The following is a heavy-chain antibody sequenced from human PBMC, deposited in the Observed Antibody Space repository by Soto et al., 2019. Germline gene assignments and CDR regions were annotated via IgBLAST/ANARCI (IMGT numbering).Heavy chain of an antibody. Sequence: QVQLQESGPGLVRPSGTLSLTCAVSGDSLTTNKWWSWVRQSPGKGLEWIGEIYHSGIANFNPSLKSRVTMSVDTYKNQFSLNLRSVTAADTAIYYCARDVAVPGESDRFDYWGQGTLVTVSS. CDR3: ARDVAVPGESDRFDY. D-gene: IGHD6-19*01. V-gene: IGHV4-4*02. CDR1: GDSLTTNKW. J-gene: IGHJ4*02. CDR2: IYHSGIA.